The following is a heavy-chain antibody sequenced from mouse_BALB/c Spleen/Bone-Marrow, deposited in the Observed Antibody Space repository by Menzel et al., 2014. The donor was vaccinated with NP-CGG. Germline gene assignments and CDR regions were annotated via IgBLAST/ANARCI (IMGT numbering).Heavy chain of an antibody. J-gene: IGHJ2*01. CDR2: ISSGSSTI. Sequence: EVQLVESGGGLVQPGGSRKLSCAASGFTFSSSGMHWVRQAPEKGLEWVAYISSGSSTIYYADTVKGRFTISRDNPKNTLFLQMTSLRSEDTAMYYCARSYYGSSYYFDYWGQGTTLTVSS. D-gene: IGHD1-1*01. CDR1: GFTFSSSG. CDR3: ARSYYGSSYYFDY. V-gene: IGHV5-17*02.